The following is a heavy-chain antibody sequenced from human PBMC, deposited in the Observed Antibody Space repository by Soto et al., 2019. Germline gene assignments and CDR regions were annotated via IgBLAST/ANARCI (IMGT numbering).Heavy chain of an antibody. D-gene: IGHD3-3*01. Sequence: QLQLQESGPGLVKPSETLSLTCTVSGGSISSSSSYWGWIRQPPGKGREWIGGIYYSGSTYYNPSLKRRVTISVDTSKSQFALKLSSVTAADTAVYYCARQAELDDFWSGYSRSDAFDIWGQGTMVTVSS. CDR3: ARQAELDDFWSGYSRSDAFDI. V-gene: IGHV4-39*01. CDR2: IYYSGST. J-gene: IGHJ3*02. CDR1: GGSISSSSSY.